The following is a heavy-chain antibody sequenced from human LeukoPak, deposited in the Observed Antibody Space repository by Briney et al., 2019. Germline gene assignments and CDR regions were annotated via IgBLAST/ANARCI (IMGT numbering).Heavy chain of an antibody. Sequence: ASVKVSCKASGYTFTGYYMHWVRQAPGQGLEWMGWINPNSGGTNYAQKFRGRVTMTRDTSISTAYVELSRLRSDDTAVYYCARDGCSGWCSGYDYWGQGTLVTVSS. D-gene: IGHD6-19*01. CDR3: ARDGCSGWCSGYDY. CDR2: INPNSGGT. J-gene: IGHJ4*02. V-gene: IGHV1-2*02. CDR1: GYTFTGYY.